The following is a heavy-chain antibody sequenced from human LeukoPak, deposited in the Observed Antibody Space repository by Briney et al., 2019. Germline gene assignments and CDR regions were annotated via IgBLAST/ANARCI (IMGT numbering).Heavy chain of an antibody. V-gene: IGHV3-23*01. D-gene: IGHD6-19*01. J-gene: IGHJ5*01. CDR3: AKPISGGLAVTADWFDP. CDR1: GFAFSFSA. CDR2: INSNSVAS. Sequence: GGSLRLSCAASGFAFSFSAMSWLRQPPGKGLEWVSTINSNSVASSYAASVRGRFTISRDNSKSTLYLHLNTLRVEDTAVYYCAKPISGGLAVTADWFDPWGLGTLVVVSS.